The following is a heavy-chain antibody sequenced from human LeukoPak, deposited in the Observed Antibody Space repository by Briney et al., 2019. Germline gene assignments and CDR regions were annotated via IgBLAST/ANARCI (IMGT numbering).Heavy chain of an antibody. V-gene: IGHV1-2*02. Sequence: ASVKVSCKASGYXFIGYYIHWVRQAPGQGLEWMGWINPTSGGANYAQKFQGRVTMTRDTSMSTAYMEMRSLRSDDTAVYYCARGDYYDSGVYYYDWGQGTQVTVSS. D-gene: IGHD3-22*01. CDR3: ARGDYYDSGVYYYD. CDR2: INPTSGGA. CDR1: GYXFIGYY. J-gene: IGHJ4*02.